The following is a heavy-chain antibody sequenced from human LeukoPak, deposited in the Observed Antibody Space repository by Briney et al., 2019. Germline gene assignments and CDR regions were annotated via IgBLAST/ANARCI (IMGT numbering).Heavy chain of an antibody. V-gene: IGHV4-4*07. J-gene: IGHJ4*02. Sequence: SETLSHTCTVSGASISSYYWSWIRQPAGKGLEWIGRVYTSGATSYNPSLKSRVTMSVDTSKNQFSLKLSSVTAADTAVYYCAGDYGTYWGQGTLVTVSS. D-gene: IGHD4-17*01. CDR1: GASISSYY. CDR2: VYTSGAT. CDR3: AGDYGTY.